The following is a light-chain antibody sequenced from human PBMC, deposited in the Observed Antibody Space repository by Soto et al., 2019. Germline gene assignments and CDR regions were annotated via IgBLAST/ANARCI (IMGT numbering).Light chain of an antibody. Sequence: DIQMTQSPSTLSASVGDRVTITCRASQSISSWLAWYQLKPGKAPKLLIYRASTLQSAVPSRFGGSGSGTEFTLTISSLQPDDFAAYYCQQYNSYPLTFGGGTKVEIK. CDR3: QQYNSYPLT. CDR2: RAS. V-gene: IGKV1-5*03. J-gene: IGKJ4*01. CDR1: QSISSW.